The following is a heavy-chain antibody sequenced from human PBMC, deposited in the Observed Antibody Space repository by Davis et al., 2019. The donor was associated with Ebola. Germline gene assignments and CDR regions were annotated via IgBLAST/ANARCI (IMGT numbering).Heavy chain of an antibody. CDR3: ARATFGYNSGWYADY. CDR1: GYTFTSYA. J-gene: IGHJ4*02. V-gene: IGHV1-3*01. Sequence: AASVKVSCKASGYTFTSYAMHWVRQAPGQRLEWMGWINAGNDNTKYSQKFQGRVTITTDTSASTAYLDLSSLRSDDTAVFYCARATFGYNSGWYADYWGQGTLVTVSS. D-gene: IGHD6-19*01. CDR2: INAGNDNT.